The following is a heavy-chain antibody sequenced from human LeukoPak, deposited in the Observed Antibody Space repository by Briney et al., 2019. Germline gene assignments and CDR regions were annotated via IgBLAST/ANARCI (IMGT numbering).Heavy chain of an antibody. CDR1: GGSISNSSSY. J-gene: IGHJ4*02. Sequence: PSETLSLTCTVSGGSISNSSSYWGWIRQPPGKGLEWIGSIYYSGSTYYNPSLKSRVTISVDTSKNQFSLKLSSVTAADTAVYYCARGSIVGAADYWGQGTLVTVSS. D-gene: IGHD1-26*01. CDR3: ARGSIVGAADY. CDR2: IYYSGST. V-gene: IGHV4-39*01.